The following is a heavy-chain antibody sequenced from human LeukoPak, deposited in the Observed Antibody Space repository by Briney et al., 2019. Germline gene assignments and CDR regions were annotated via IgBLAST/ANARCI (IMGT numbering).Heavy chain of an antibody. J-gene: IGHJ6*03. CDR1: GFTFSSYS. V-gene: IGHV3-48*02. Sequence: PGGSLRLSCAASGFTFSSYSMTWVRQAPGKGLEWISYIRSSGSPIYYADSVRGRFTISKDNAKNSLYLQMNSLRDEDTAVYYCARGDSDDFWSGLAYYYYYYMDVWGKGTTVTVSS. CDR3: ARGDSDDFWSGLAYYYYYYMDV. D-gene: IGHD3-3*01. CDR2: IRSSGSPI.